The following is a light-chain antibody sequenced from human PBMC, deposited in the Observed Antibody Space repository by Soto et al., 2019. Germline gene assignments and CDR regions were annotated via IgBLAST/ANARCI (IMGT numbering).Light chain of an antibody. CDR3: QQYNSFSIT. Sequence: IQMTPSPSTLSASVVDRVTITCRASQSISNSLAWYQQKPGGAPKLLIYDASSLPSALPSRFSGRGSGTEFTLTISSLQPDDFATYYCQQYNSFSITFGQGTRLEI. CDR1: QSISNS. J-gene: IGKJ5*01. V-gene: IGKV1-5*01. CDR2: DAS.